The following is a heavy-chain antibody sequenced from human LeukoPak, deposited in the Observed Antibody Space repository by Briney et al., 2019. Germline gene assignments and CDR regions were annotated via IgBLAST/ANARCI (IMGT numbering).Heavy chain of an antibody. CDR2: IFTAGSTT. D-gene: IGHD2-21*02. Sequence: PAGGSLRLSCVASKFNFFSYGMQWVRQAPGKGLVWVSRIFTAGSTTSYADSVKGRFTISRDNARNTLYLQMNSLRVEDTAVYYCARELPREVTLDYWGQGTLVTVSP. CDR3: ARELPREVTLDY. J-gene: IGHJ4*01. V-gene: IGHV3-74*01. CDR1: KFNFFSYG.